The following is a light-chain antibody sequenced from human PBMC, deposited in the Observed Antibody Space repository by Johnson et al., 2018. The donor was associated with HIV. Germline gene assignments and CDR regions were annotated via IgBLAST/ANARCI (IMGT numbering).Light chain of an antibody. CDR3: GTWDTSLSADV. CDR2: DNN. Sequence: QSVLTQPPSVSAAPGQKVTISCSGSTSNIGNNYVSWYQQLPGTAPKLLIYDNNERPSGIPDRFSGSKSGTSATLGITGLQTGDEGDYYCGTWDTSLSADVFGTGTKVTVL. CDR1: TSNIGNNY. V-gene: IGLV1-51*01. J-gene: IGLJ1*01.